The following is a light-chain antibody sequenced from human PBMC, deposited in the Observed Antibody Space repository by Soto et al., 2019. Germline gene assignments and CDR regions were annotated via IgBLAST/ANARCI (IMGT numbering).Light chain of an antibody. J-gene: IGKJ5*01. Sequence: AIRVTQSASAFSASTGDRVTITCRASQCLXSDFAWYQQKPGKAPKLLXDAASTFPIGCPSSLSGSGSGTDFTRTITSRHPEDCDTYYWLQLKRDPSTFGQGTRLEIK. CDR1: QCLXSD. CDR3: LQLKRDPST. CDR2: AAS. V-gene: IGKV1-8*01.